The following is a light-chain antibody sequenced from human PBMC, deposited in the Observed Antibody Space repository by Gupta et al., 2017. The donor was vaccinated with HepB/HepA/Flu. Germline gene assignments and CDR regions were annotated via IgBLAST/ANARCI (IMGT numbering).Light chain of an antibody. CDR2: DDS. V-gene: IGLV3-21*03. Sequence: SYVLTQPPSVSVAPGKPARITCGGNNIGSKSVHWYTQKPAQAPGLFLYDDSDGRSGAPARFSCSTSGDTATITISRVDAGDEADYYCQVWDSSSDHPVVFGGGTKLTVL. J-gene: IGLJ2*01. CDR3: QVWDSSSDHPVV. CDR1: NIGSKS.